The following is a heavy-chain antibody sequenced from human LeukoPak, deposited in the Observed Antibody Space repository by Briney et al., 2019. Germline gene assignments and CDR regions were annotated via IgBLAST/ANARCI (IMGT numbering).Heavy chain of an antibody. J-gene: IGHJ4*02. Sequence: PSQTLSLTCTVSGGSISSGGYYWSWIRQPPGKGLEWIGYIYHSGSTYYNPSLKSRVTISVDRSKNQFSLKLSSVTAADTAVYYCASGITFGGVIATWGQGTLVTVSS. CDR2: IYHSGST. V-gene: IGHV4-30-2*01. CDR1: GGSISSGGYY. CDR3: ASGITFGGVIAT. D-gene: IGHD3-16*02.